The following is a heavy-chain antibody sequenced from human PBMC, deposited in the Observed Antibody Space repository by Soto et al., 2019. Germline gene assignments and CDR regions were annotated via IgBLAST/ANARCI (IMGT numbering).Heavy chain of an antibody. Sequence: ASVKVSCKASGYTFTSYGISWVRQAPGQGLDWMGWISAYNGNTKYAQDLQGRVTMTTDTSTSSAYMELRSLRSDDTAMYYCARFSGGSYNTYYCARLTDLYIMFDFWGQGTQVTVSS. CDR3: ARFSGGSYNTYYCARLTDLYIMFDF. CDR2: ISAYNGNT. D-gene: IGHD2-15*01. J-gene: IGHJ4*02. V-gene: IGHV1-18*04. CDR1: GYTFTSYG.